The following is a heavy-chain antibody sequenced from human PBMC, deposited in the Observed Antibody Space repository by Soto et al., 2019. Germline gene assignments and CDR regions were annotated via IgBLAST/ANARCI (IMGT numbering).Heavy chain of an antibody. CDR2: INPSGGST. J-gene: IGHJ6*02. D-gene: IGHD2-8*01. Sequence: QVQLVQSGAEVKKPGASVKVSCKASGYTFTSYHMHWVRQAPGQGLEWMGKINPSGGSTTYAEKFQGRVTMTRDTSTTTVYMELSSLRSEDTAVYFCVRESCTNGVCFSGYYYGMDVWGQGTTVTVSS. V-gene: IGHV1-46*01. CDR3: VRESCTNGVCFSGYYYGMDV. CDR1: GYTFTSYH.